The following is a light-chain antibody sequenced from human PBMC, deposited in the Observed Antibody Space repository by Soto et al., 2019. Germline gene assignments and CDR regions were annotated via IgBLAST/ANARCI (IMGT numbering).Light chain of an antibody. V-gene: IGKV3-20*01. J-gene: IGKJ2*01. CDR1: QSISSSS. CDR2: GAS. Sequence: EIVLTQSPGTLSLSPGQRATLSCRARQSISSSSLAWYQQRPGQAPSLLIYGASRRATGIPDRFSGSGSGTDFTLTVTRLEPEDFAVYYCQHYGASPKYTFGQGTKLEIK. CDR3: QHYGASPKYT.